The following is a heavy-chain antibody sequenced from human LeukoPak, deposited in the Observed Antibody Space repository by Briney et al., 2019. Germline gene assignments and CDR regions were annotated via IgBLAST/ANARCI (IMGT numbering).Heavy chain of an antibody. J-gene: IGHJ4*02. CDR1: GFTFSSYA. CDR3: ARDRYVGTTTAGDSDS. Sequence: GGSLRLSCAASGFTFSSYAMSWVRQAPGKGLEWVSAISGSGGSIYYADSVKGRFTISRDNSKNTLYLQMNSLRAEDTAVYYCARDRYVGTTTAGDSDSWGQGTLVTVSS. D-gene: IGHD1-26*01. V-gene: IGHV3-23*01. CDR2: ISGSGGSI.